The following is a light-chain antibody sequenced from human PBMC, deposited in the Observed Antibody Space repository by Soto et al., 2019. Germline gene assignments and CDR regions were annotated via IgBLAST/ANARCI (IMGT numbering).Light chain of an antibody. CDR1: SSDVGGYNY. V-gene: IGLV2-14*01. CDR2: DVS. CDR3: SSFTGSSLVV. J-gene: IGLJ2*01. Sequence: QSALTQPASVSGSPGQSITISCTGTSSDVGGYNYVSWYQQHPGKAPKLMIYDVSNRPSGVSNRFSGSKSGNTASLTISGLRAEDGADYYCSSFTGSSLVVFGGGTQLTVL.